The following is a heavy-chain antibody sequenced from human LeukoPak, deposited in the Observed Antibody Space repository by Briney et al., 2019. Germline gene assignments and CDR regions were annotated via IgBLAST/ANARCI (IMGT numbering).Heavy chain of an antibody. V-gene: IGHV3-7*05. CDR1: GFTFSSYW. J-gene: IGHJ4*02. CDR2: IKQDGSDK. CDR3: ARDGGAFCSGGSCYFDY. D-gene: IGHD2-15*01. Sequence: PGGSLRLSCAASGFTFSSYWMSWVRQAPGKGLEWVANIKQDGSDKYYVGSVKGRFTISRDNAKNSLYLQMNSLRAEDTAVYYCARDGGAFCSGGSCYFDYWGQGTLVTVSS.